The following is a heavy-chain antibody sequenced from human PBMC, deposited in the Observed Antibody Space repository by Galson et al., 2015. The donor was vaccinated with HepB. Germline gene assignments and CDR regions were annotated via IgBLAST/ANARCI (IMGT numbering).Heavy chain of an antibody. D-gene: IGHD3-16*01. CDR2: MSFDGGII. Sequence: SLRLSCAASGFTFSSYAMSWVRQAPGKGLEWVSVMSFDGGIIYYADSVKGRFTISGDKSKNTLYLQMNSLRAEDTAVYYCVRDFKKLGIGWYFDLWGRGTLVTVSS. CDR1: GFTFSSYA. CDR3: VRDFKKLGIGWYFDL. V-gene: IGHV3-30-3*01. J-gene: IGHJ2*01.